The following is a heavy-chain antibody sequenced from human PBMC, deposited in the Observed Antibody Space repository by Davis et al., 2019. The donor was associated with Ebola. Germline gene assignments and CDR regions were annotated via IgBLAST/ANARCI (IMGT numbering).Heavy chain of an antibody. CDR3: ARRDYCSGGDYLPGPFDI. CDR2: ISSDSIYI. CDR1: GFSISRYS. J-gene: IGHJ3*02. V-gene: IGHV3-21*01. D-gene: IGHD2-15*01. Sequence: PGGSLRLSCAASGFSISRYSMSWVRQAPGKGLEWVSSISSDSIYIYYADPVKGRFTISRDNAKDSLYLQMSSLRAEDTAVYYCARRDYCSGGDYLPGPFDIWGQGTMVTVSS.